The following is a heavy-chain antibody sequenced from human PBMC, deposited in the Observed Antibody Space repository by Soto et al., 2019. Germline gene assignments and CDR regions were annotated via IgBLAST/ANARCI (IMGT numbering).Heavy chain of an antibody. CDR1: GYTFTSYG. D-gene: IGHD3-10*01. J-gene: IGHJ6*04. CDR3: ASLVAQVIMVRGVTKVYYYYGMDA. Sequence: ASVKVSCKASGYTFTSYGISWVRQAPGQGLEWMGWISAYNGNTNYAQKLQGRVTMTTDTSTSTAYMELRSLRSDDTAVYYCASLVAQVIMVRGVTKVYYYYGMDAWGKGTTVTVSS. CDR2: ISAYNGNT. V-gene: IGHV1-18*01.